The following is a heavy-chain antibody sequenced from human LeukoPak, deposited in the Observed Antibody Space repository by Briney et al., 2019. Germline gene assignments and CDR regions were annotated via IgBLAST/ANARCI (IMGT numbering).Heavy chain of an antibody. CDR3: VRLMVTTTGYYYGMDV. CDR2: IYYSGST. Sequence: PSETLSLTCIVSGGSISGSRFYGGWIRQPPGKGLEWIGSIYYSGSTYYNPSLKSRVTISADTTKNQLSLKLSSVTAADTAVFYCVRLMVTTTGYYYGMDVWGQGTTVTVSS. V-gene: IGHV4-39*01. D-gene: IGHD4-17*01. J-gene: IGHJ6*02. CDR1: GGSISGSRFY.